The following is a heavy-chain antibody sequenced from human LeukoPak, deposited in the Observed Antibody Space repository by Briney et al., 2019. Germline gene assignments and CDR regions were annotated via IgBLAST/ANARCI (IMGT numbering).Heavy chain of an antibody. V-gene: IGHV4-39*07. Sequence: SETLSLTCTVSGGSISSSSYYWGWIRQPPGKGLEWIVSIYYSGSTYYNPSLKSRVTISVDTSKNQFSLKLSSVTAADTAVYYCARDFTVTSLGHYMDVWGKGTTVTVSS. CDR2: IYYSGST. D-gene: IGHD4-11*01. CDR1: GGSISSSSYY. J-gene: IGHJ6*03. CDR3: ARDFTVTSLGHYMDV.